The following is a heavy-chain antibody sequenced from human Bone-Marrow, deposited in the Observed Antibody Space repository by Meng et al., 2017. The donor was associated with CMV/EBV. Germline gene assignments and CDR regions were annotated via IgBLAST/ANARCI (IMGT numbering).Heavy chain of an antibody. CDR1: GYTFTSYG. J-gene: IGHJ6*01. CDR3: ARDRTGDCRSTSCYNYYYYYGMDV. CDR2: ISAYNGNT. D-gene: IGHD2-2*02. V-gene: IGHV1-18*01. Sequence: ASVKVSCKASGYTFTSYGISWVRQAPGQGLEWMGWISAYNGNTNYAQKLQGRVTITTDESTTTAYMELNSLRSEDTAVYYCARDRTGDCRSTSCYNYYYYYGMDVWGQGTTVTVSS.